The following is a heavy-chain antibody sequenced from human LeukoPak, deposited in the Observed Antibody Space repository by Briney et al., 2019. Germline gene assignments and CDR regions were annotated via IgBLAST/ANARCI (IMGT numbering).Heavy chain of an antibody. CDR2: INPNSGGT. D-gene: IGHD6-19*01. CDR3: ARDYVYSSGWFDY. J-gene: IGHJ4*02. V-gene: IGHV1-2*02. Sequence: ASVKVSCKASGNTFTGYYMHWVRQAPGQGLEWMGWINPNSGGTNYAQKFQGRVTMTRDTSISTAYMEQSRLRSDDTAVYYCARDYVYSSGWFDYWGQGTLVTVSS. CDR1: GNTFTGYY.